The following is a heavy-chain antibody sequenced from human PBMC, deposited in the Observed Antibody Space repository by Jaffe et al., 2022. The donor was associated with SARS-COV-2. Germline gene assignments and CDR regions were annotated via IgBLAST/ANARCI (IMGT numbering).Heavy chain of an antibody. CDR3: TTGKDTAMVPGGGIVVADYYYYGMDV. D-gene: IGHD5-18*01. J-gene: IGHJ6*02. Sequence: EVQLVESGGGLVKPGGSLRLSCAASGFTFSNAWMSWVRQAPGKGLEWVGRIKSKTDGGTTDYAAPVKGRFTISRDDSKNTLYLQMNSLKTEDTAVYYCTTGKDTAMVPGGGIVVADYYYYGMDVWGQGTTVTVSS. V-gene: IGHV3-15*01. CDR1: GFTFSNAW. CDR2: IKSKTDGGTT.